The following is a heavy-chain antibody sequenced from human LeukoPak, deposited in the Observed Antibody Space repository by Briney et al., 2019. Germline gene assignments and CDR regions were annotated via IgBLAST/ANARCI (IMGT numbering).Heavy chain of an antibody. CDR2: IYYSGST. CDR1: GGSISSYY. CDR3: AAGVYSIYFDY. Sequence: SETLSLICTVSGGSISSYYWSWIRQPPGKGLEWIGYIYYSGSTNYNPSLKSRVTISVDTSKNQFSLKLSSVTAADTAVYYCAAGVYSIYFDYWGQGTLVTVSS. J-gene: IGHJ4*02. D-gene: IGHD4-11*01. V-gene: IGHV4-59*01.